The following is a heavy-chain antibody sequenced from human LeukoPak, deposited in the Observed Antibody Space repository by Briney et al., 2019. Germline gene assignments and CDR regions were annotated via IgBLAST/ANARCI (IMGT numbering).Heavy chain of an antibody. V-gene: IGHV4-59*01. Sequence: PSETLSLTCTVSGGSFSSYYWSWIRQPPGKGLEWIGYIYYSGSTNYNPSLKSRVTISVDTSKNQFSLKLSSVTAADTAVYYCARDSVVVTALGYYYYGMDVWGQGTTVTVSS. CDR3: ARDSVVVTALGYYYYGMDV. CDR2: IYYSGST. CDR1: GGSFSSYY. D-gene: IGHD2-21*02. J-gene: IGHJ6*02.